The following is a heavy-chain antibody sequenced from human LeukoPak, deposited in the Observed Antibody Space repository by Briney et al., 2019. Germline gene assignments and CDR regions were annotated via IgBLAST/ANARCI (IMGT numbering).Heavy chain of an antibody. CDR2: ISSSSSYI. CDR3: ARVPIVGASPFDY. Sequence: GSLILSCAASGFTFSSYSMNWVRPAPGKGLEWVSSISSSSSYIYYADSVKGRFTISRDNAKNSLYLQMNSLRAEDTAVYYCARVPIVGASPFDYWGQGTLVTVSS. J-gene: IGHJ4*02. V-gene: IGHV3-21*01. D-gene: IGHD1-26*01. CDR1: GFTFSSYS.